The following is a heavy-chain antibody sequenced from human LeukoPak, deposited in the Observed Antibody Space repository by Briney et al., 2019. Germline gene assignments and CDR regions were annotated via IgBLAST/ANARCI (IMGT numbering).Heavy chain of an antibody. V-gene: IGHV3-15*01. Sequence: GGSLRLSCAASGFTFSNACMSWVRQAPGKGLEWVGHVKTKTDGGTTDYAAPVKGRFTISRDDSKNTLYLQMNSLKTEDTAVYYCTTGTWIQLWLADYWSQGTLVTVSS. CDR3: TTGTWIQLWLADY. CDR2: VKTKTDGGTT. D-gene: IGHD5-18*01. CDR1: GFTFSNAC. J-gene: IGHJ4*02.